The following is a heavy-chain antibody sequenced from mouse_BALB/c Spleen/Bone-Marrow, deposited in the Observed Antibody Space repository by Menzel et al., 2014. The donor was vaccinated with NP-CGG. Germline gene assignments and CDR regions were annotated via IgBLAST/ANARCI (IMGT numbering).Heavy chain of an antibody. Sequence: EVKLQESGPELVNPGASITISCKASGYTFTDYNIHWVKQSHGKSLEWIGYIYPYNGATGYNQKFNIKATLTVDKSSSTAYMELRSLTSEDSTVYYCAREGGHYDAMDYWGQGTSVTVSS. CDR1: GYTFTDYN. CDR3: AREGGHYDAMDY. V-gene: IGHV1S29*02. J-gene: IGHJ4*01. CDR2: IYPYNGAT. D-gene: IGHD1-2*01.